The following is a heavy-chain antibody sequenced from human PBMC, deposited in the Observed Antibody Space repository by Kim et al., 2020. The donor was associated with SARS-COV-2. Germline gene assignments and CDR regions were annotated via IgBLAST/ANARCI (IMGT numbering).Heavy chain of an antibody. Sequence: SETLSLTCAVSGASVSGYWSWIRQPPGKSLQWIAYVHHTGSATYNPSPKSRVTISMDTSRNYISLKLTSLTAADTAIYYCARLDYGDYDEAFDLWGPGT. CDR2: VHHTGSA. V-gene: IGHV4-59*08. CDR1: GASVSGY. D-gene: IGHD4-17*01. CDR3: ARLDYGDYDEAFDL. J-gene: IGHJ3*01.